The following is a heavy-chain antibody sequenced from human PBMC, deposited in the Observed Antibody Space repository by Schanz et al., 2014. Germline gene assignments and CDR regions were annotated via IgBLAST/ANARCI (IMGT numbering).Heavy chain of an antibody. CDR2: ISGYNGGT. D-gene: IGHD3-10*01. CDR1: GYTFNNHG. V-gene: IGHV1-18*01. CDR3: ARDRVSFVRGPLGVD. J-gene: IGHJ4*02. Sequence: QGQLVQSGGEVKKPGASATVSCKASGYTFNNHGISWVRQAPGQGLEWMGWISGYNGGTNYAPKFQDRVTMTTDTSTGITSLELRNLKSDDTAVYYCARDRVSFVRGPLGVDWGQGTQVIVSS.